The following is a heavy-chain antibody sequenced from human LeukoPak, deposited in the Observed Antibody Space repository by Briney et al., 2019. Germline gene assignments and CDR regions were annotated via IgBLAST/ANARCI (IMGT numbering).Heavy chain of an antibody. V-gene: IGHV4-59*01. J-gene: IGHJ5*02. CDR3: ARRLGFCSGGCCYPHHYNWFDP. Sequence: PSETLSLTCTVSGGSISSYYWSWIRQPPGKGLEWIGCIYYSGSTNFNPSLKSRVTMSLDTSKNQFSLKLSSVTAADTAVYYCARRLGFCSGGCCYPHHYNWFDPWGQGTLVTVSS. CDR2: IYYSGST. D-gene: IGHD2-15*01. CDR1: GGSISSYY.